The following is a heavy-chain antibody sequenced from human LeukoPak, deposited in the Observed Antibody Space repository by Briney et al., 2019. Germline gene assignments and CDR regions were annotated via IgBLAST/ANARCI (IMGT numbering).Heavy chain of an antibody. CDR2: IYYSGST. V-gene: IGHV4-59*01. Sequence: SETLSLTCTVAGDSISSYYWSWIRQPPGKGLEWIGYIYYSGSTNYNPSLKSRVTISVDTSKNQFSLKLSSVTAADTAVYYCARVIGAAAGTPAFDPWGQGTLVTVSS. J-gene: IGHJ5*02. CDR3: ARVIGAAAGTPAFDP. D-gene: IGHD6-13*01. CDR1: GDSISSYY.